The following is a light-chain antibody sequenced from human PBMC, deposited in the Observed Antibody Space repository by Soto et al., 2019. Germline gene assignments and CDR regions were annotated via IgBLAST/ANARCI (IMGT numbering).Light chain of an antibody. CDR1: QSVSSS. CDR3: QQSDSIPFT. Sequence: DPQMTQSPSSMSASVGDRVTITCRASQSVSSSLNWFQQTPGKAPKLLIYAASSLQSGVPSRFGGSGSGTDFTLTISSLQPEDFATYFCQQSDSIPFTFGQGTKLEIK. CDR2: AAS. J-gene: IGKJ2*01. V-gene: IGKV1-39*01.